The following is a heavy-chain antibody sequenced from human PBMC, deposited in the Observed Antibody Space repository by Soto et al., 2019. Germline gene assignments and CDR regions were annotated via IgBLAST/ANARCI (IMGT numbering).Heavy chain of an antibody. J-gene: IGHJ6*02. CDR1: GYTFTSYY. Sequence: VSVKVSCKASGYTFTSYYMHWVRQAPGQGLEWMGIINPSGGSTSYAQKFQGRVTMTRDTSTSTVYMELSSLRSEDTAVYYCARCHVLRFLEWLLDGMDVWGQGTTVTVSS. CDR3: ARCHVLRFLEWLLDGMDV. D-gene: IGHD3-3*01. CDR2: INPSGGST. V-gene: IGHV1-46*01.